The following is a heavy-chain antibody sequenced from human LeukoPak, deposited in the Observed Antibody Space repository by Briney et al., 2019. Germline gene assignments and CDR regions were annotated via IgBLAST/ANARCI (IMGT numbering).Heavy chain of an antibody. CDR3: AKWELYSGFYYIDY. CDR1: GFTFSSDW. J-gene: IGHJ4*02. V-gene: IGHV3-7*01. D-gene: IGHD1-26*01. CDR2: IKADGSLI. Sequence: GGSLRLSCAASGFTFSSDWMTWVRQGPGKGLEWVANIKADGSLIYYVDSVKGRFTISRENAKKSVYLQMNSLRAEDTAVYYCAKWELYSGFYYIDYWGQGTLATVSS.